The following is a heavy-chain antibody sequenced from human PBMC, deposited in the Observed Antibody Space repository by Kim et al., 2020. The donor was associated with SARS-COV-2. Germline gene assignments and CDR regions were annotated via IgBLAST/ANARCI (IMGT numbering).Heavy chain of an antibody. CDR2: ITSGGST. J-gene: IGHJ4*02. V-gene: IGHV3-23*01. Sequence: GGSLRLSCAASGFTFSNYAMSWVRQAPGKGLEWVSDITSGGSTYYADSVKGRFTVSRDNSKNTLSLQMNSLRVEDTAVYYCANRGAISRWSFDYWGQGTLVTVSP. D-gene: IGHD6-13*01. CDR3: ANRGAISRWSFDY. CDR1: GFTFSNYA.